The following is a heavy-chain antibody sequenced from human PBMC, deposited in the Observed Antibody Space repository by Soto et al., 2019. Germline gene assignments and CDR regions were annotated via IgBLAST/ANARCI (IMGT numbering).Heavy chain of an antibody. D-gene: IGHD5-18*01. V-gene: IGHV5-10-1*01. Sequence: PGESLKISCQASGYKFTSNWLSWVRQVPGKGLEWVGRIDPSDSYTKYSPSFQGRVTNTTDKSISTVYLQWDSLQASDTAMYYCARQAPRGYTYAKYYFEYWGQGTLVTVSS. CDR2: IDPSDSYT. CDR3: ARQAPRGYTYAKYYFEY. CDR1: GYKFTSNW. J-gene: IGHJ4*02.